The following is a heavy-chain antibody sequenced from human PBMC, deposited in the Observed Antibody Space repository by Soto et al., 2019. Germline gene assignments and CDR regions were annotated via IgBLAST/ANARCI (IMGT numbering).Heavy chain of an antibody. D-gene: IGHD5-18*01. CDR2: IWYDGSNK. CDR1: GFTFSSYG. J-gene: IGHJ4*02. Sequence: QVQLVESGGGVVQPGRSLRLSCAASGFTFSSYGMHWVRQAPGKGLEWVAVIWYDGSNKYYADSVKGRFTISRDNSKNTLYLRMNSLRAEDTAVYYCAGVESGWIQLWPGFDYWGQGTLVTVSS. CDR3: AGVESGWIQLWPGFDY. V-gene: IGHV3-33*01.